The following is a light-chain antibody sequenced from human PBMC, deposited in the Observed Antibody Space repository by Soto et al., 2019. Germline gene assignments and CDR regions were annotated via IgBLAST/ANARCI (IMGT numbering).Light chain of an antibody. Sequence: QSALTQPPSASGSPGQSVTISCTGTSSDIGAYNYVSWYQQPPGKAPKLMIYEVSKRPSGVPDRFSGSKSGNTASLTVSGLQTEDEADYYCSSYAGSKNYVIFGGGTKVTVL. CDR2: EVS. V-gene: IGLV2-8*01. J-gene: IGLJ2*01. CDR3: SSYAGSKNYVI. CDR1: SSDIGAYNY.